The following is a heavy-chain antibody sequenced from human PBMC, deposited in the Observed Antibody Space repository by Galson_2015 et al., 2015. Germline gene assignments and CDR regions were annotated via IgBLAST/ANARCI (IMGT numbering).Heavy chain of an antibody. Sequence: SLRLSCAASGFSFSIYWMHWVRQAPGKGLVWVSRINSDGSITNYADSVKGRFTISRDNTKNTLYLQMNSLRAEDTAVYYCVRDADAAFDIWGQGTMVTVSS. CDR1: GFSFSIYW. CDR2: INSDGSIT. V-gene: IGHV3-74*01. CDR3: VRDADAAFDI. J-gene: IGHJ3*02.